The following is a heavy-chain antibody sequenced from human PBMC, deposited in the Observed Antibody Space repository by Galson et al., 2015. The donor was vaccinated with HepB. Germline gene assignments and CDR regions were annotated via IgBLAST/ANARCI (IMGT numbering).Heavy chain of an antibody. CDR3: ARHVGESGSYGMDV. D-gene: IGHD3-10*01. V-gene: IGHV4-39*01. CDR2: IYYTATT. Sequence: ETLSLTCTVSGVSTSSSSYYWSWLRQPPGRGLEWIGSIYYTATTYYDPSLKSRVTISLDTSKNQFSLRLNSVTAADTAVYYCARHVGESGSYGMDVWGQGTPVTVSS. J-gene: IGHJ6*02. CDR1: GVSTSSSSYY.